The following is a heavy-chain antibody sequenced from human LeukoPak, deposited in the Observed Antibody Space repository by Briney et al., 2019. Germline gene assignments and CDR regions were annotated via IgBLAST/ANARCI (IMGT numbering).Heavy chain of an antibody. D-gene: IGHD6-19*01. CDR1: GFTFSNYA. CDR3: AKDAGIAVVGFFDY. Sequence: PGGSLRLSCAASGFTFSNYAITWVRQAPGKGLEWVSAISGSGDCTYFADSVKGRFSISRDNSKTTLYLQMNSLRAEDTAVYYCAKDAGIAVVGFFDYWGQGTLVTVSS. V-gene: IGHV3-23*01. J-gene: IGHJ4*02. CDR2: ISGSGDCT.